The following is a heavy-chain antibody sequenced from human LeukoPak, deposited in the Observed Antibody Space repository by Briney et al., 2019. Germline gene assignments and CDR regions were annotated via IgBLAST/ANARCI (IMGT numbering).Heavy chain of an antibody. J-gene: IGHJ4*02. CDR3: ARSPGHRGYDY. CDR1: GASISSSYY. V-gene: IGHV4-59*01. Sequence: SETLSLTCTVSGASISSSYYWSWIRQPPGKGLEWIGYIYYSGSTNYNPSLESRVTVSIDTSNNQFSLKLTSVTATDTAVYYCARSPGHRGYDYWGQGTLVTVSS. CDR2: IYYSGST. D-gene: IGHD3-22*01.